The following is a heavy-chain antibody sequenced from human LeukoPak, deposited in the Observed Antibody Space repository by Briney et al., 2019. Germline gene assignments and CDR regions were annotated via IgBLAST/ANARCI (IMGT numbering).Heavy chain of an antibody. CDR2: ISSGGDTM. CDR1: GFTLSHYW. V-gene: IGHV3-11*04. J-gene: IGHJ4*02. CDR3: AREPHDYTMYYFDY. Sequence: GGSLRLSXAASGFTLSHYWMHWVRHAPGEGLEWVSYISSGGDTMYYADSVKGRFTISRDNARNSLYLQMSNLRAEDTAVYYCAREPHDYTMYYFDYWGRGTLVTVSS. D-gene: IGHD4-11*01.